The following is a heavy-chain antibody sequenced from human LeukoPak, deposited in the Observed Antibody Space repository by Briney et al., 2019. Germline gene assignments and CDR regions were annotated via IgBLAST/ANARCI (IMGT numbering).Heavy chain of an antibody. V-gene: IGHV1-24*01. J-gene: IGHJ5*02. CDR2: FDPEDGET. Sequence: ASVKVSCKVSGYTLTELSMHWVRQAPGKGLEWMGGFDPEDGETIYAQKFQGRVTMTEDTSTDTAYMELSSLRSEDTAVYYCATKAGVRGAPRGWFDPWGQGTLVTVSS. D-gene: IGHD3-10*01. CDR3: ATKAGVRGAPRGWFDP. CDR1: GYTLTELS.